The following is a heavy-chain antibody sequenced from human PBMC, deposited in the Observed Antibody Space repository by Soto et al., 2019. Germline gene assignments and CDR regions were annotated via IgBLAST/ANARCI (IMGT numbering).Heavy chain of an antibody. CDR1: GFIFSEST. V-gene: IGHV3-64D*06. Sequence: GGSLRLSCSASGFIFSESTIYWVRQVPGKGLEAISAVSTSGRSTYYADSVKDRFTISRDNSKNTLFLQMGSLRPEDTAIYYCVKPARGLDGLAFDYWGQGTQLTVSS. CDR2: VSTSGRST. D-gene: IGHD3-16*01. J-gene: IGHJ4*02. CDR3: VKPARGLDGLAFDY.